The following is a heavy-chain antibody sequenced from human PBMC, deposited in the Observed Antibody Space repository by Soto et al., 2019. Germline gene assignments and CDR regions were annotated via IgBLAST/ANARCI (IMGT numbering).Heavy chain of an antibody. CDR3: TTDLPIAAAGTGFVADY. CDR1: GFTFSNAW. V-gene: IGHV3-15*07. J-gene: IGHJ4*02. D-gene: IGHD6-13*01. CDR2: IKSKTDGGTT. Sequence: GGSLRLSCAASGFTFSNAWMNWVRQAPGKGLEWVGRIKSKTDGGTTDYAAPVKGRFTISRDDSKNTLYLQMNSLKTEDTAVYYCTTDLPIAAAGTGFVADYWGQGTLVTVSS.